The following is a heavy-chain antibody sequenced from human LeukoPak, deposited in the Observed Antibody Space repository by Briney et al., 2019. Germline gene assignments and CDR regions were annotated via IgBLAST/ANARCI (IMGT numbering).Heavy chain of an antibody. CDR2: IYTSGTT. CDR3: ARGRGPDYDYYYMDV. J-gene: IGHJ6*03. V-gene: IGHV4-4*07. CDR1: GGSITRYY. Sequence: SETLSLTCIVSGGSITRYYWSWIRQPPGKGLEWIGRIYTSGTTKYNPPLKSRVTISVDTSKNQFSLRLSSVTAADTAVYYCARGRGPDYDYYYMDVWGKGTTVTVSS.